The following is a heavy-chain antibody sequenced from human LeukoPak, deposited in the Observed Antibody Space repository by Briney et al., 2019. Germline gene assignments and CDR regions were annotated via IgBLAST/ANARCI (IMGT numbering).Heavy chain of an antibody. J-gene: IGHJ4*02. V-gene: IGHV3-21*06. D-gene: IGHD3-10*01. CDR1: GFNFGDFA. Sequence: GSLRLSCTVSGFNFGDFAMSWVRQAPGKGLEWVSSISSGSSYMYYADSVKGRFTISRDNAKNSLYLQMNSLRAEDTAVYYCASRPLGGSVDYWGQGTLVTVSS. CDR3: ASRPLGGSVDY. CDR2: ISSGSSYM.